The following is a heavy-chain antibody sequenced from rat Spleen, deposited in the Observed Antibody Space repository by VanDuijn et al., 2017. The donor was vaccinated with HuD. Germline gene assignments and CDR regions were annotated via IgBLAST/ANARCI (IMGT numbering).Heavy chain of an antibody. Sequence: EVQLVESDGGLVQPGKSLKLSCAASGFTFSNYGMAWVRQAPGKGLEWVASITNTGGSTYYRDSVKGRFTISRDNAKSTLSLQMDSLRSEDTATYYCARRHYGYTDYFDYWGQGVMVTVSS. V-gene: IGHV5-29*01. CDR2: ITNTGGST. J-gene: IGHJ2*01. CDR1: GFTFSNYG. CDR3: ARRHYGYTDYFDY. D-gene: IGHD1-9*01.